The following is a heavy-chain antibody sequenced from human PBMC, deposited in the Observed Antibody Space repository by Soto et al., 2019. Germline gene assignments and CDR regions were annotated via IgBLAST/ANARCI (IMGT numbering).Heavy chain of an antibody. Sequence: ASVRVSCKASGYTFTRYDINWVRQATGQGLEWMGWMNPNSGNTGYAQKFQGRVTMTRNTSISTAYMELSSLRSEDTAVYYCARGNDFWSGYYMLWFDPWGQGTMVTVSS. V-gene: IGHV1-8*01. CDR1: GYTFTRYD. CDR2: MNPNSGNT. J-gene: IGHJ5*02. CDR3: ARGNDFWSGYYMLWFDP. D-gene: IGHD3-3*01.